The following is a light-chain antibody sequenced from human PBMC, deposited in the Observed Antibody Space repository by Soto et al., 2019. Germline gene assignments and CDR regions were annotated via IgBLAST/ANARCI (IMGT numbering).Light chain of an antibody. CDR3: QQRSKWRT. V-gene: IGKV1-39*01. CDR1: QTIGTY. CDR2: DAS. Sequence: IEVTQSPSSLAASLGDRVTITCRASQTIGTYVNWYRQKSGAAPELLIYDASKRATGIPARFSGSGFGTDYTLTISSLEPEDFAVYYCQQRSKWRTFGQGTKVDIK. J-gene: IGKJ1*01.